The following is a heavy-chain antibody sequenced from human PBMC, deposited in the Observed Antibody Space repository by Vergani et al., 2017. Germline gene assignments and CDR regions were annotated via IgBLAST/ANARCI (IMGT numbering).Heavy chain of an antibody. CDR3: ARDPTRIPPHYYGSGTRGDY. D-gene: IGHD3-10*01. CDR1: FDSIRNLY. V-gene: IGHV4-59*11. Sequence: QVQLQESGPGLVKSSETLSLTCSVSFDSIRNLYCNWIRQPPGKGLEWIGSIHYSENTNYNPSLKTRVTISVDTSKNQFSLTLTSVTAADTAVYYCARDPTRIPPHYYGSGTRGDYWGQGTLVTVSS. J-gene: IGHJ4*02. CDR2: IHYSENT.